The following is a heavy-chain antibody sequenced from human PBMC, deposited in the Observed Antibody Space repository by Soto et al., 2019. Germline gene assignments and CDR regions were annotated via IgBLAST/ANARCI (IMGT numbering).Heavy chain of an antibody. D-gene: IGHD1-26*01. CDR2: IYNSGRGST. V-gene: IGHV4-59*08. Sequence: SETLSLTCSVSGSSMTTYYWHWIRQAPGKGLEWIGFIYNSGRGSTGSNPSLSSRVTFSIETSKNQFSLKLSSVTAADTAVYYCARVGGIVGATTHDYWGQGTLVTVS. J-gene: IGHJ4*02. CDR3: ARVGGIVGATTHDY. CDR1: GSSMTTYY.